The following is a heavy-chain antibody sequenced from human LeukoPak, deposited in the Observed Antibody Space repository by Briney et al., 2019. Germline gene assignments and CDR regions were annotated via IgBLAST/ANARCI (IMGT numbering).Heavy chain of an antibody. CDR2: IYNSGST. Sequence: SETLSLTCTVSGGSISSYYWNWIRQPPGKGLEWIGSIYNSGSTYYNPSLKSRVTISVDTSKNHFSLNLNSVTAADTAVYYCARHRRYCSSSNCYTFDYWGQGALVTVSS. CDR3: ARHRRYCSSSNCYTFDY. D-gene: IGHD2-2*02. CDR1: GGSISSYY. J-gene: IGHJ4*02. V-gene: IGHV4-59*08.